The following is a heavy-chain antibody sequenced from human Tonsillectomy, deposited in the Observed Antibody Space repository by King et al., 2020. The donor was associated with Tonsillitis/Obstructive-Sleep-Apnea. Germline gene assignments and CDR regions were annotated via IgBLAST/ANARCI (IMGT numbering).Heavy chain of an antibody. CDR2: IYYSGST. D-gene: IGHD7-27*01. CDR1: GGSLSTTSYY. Sequence: VQLQESGPGLVKPSQTLSLTCTVSGGSLSTTSYYWSWIRQHPGKGLEWIGYIYYSGSTYYNPSLKSRVTMSVDTSKNQFSLKLSSVTAADTAVYYCARTFRTGGYWYFDLWGRGTLVTVSS. V-gene: IGHV4-31*03. J-gene: IGHJ2*01. CDR3: ARTFRTGGYWYFDL.